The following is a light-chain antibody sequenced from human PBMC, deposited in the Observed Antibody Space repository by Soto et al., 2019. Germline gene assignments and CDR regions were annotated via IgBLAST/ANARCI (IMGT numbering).Light chain of an antibody. Sequence: DIVLTQAPLSSPVTLGQPASISCRSSQSLVHGDGNTYLSWLQQRPGQPPRLIIYMVSNRFSGVSNRFSSSGAGTDFTLAISRVEAEDVGVYYCMQFTKFPRTFGQGPKVEIK. CDR2: MVS. CDR1: QSLVHGDGNTY. J-gene: IGKJ1*01. CDR3: MQFTKFPRT. V-gene: IGKV2-24*01.